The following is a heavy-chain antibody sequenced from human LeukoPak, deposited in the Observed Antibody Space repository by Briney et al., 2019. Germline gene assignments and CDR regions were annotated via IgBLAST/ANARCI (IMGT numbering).Heavy chain of an antibody. D-gene: IGHD3-10*01. Sequence: SETLSLTCTVSGGSISSYYWSWIRQPPGKGLEWIGYIYYSGSTNYNPSLKGRVTISVDTSKNQFSLKLSSVTAADTAVYYCARHLSGYYYGMDVWGQGTTVTVSS. CDR1: GGSISSYY. J-gene: IGHJ6*02. CDR3: ARHLSGYYYGMDV. CDR2: IYYSGST. V-gene: IGHV4-59*08.